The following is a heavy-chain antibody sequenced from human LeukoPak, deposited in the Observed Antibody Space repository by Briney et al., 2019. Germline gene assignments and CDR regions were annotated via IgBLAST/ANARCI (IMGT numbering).Heavy chain of an antibody. CDR1: GFTFSSYA. D-gene: IGHD1-1*01. Sequence: GGSLRLSCAASGFTFSSYAMHWVRQAPGKGLEWAAVISYDGSNKYYADSVKGRFTISRDNSKNTLYLQMNSLRAEDTAVYYCARGTDYFDHWGQGTLVTVSS. CDR3: ARGTDYFDH. CDR2: ISYDGSNK. J-gene: IGHJ4*02. V-gene: IGHV3-30-3*01.